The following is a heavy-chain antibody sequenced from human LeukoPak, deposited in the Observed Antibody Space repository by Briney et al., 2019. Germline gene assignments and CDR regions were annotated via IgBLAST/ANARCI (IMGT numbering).Heavy chain of an antibody. CDR1: GYSFTSYW. Sequence: GESLKISCKGSGYSFTSYWIGWVRQMPGKGLEWMGIIYPGDSDPRYSPSFQGQVTISADKSISTAYLQWSSLKASDTDMYYCARTRGSSGLTYYYYGMDVWGKGTTVTVSS. V-gene: IGHV5-51*01. CDR2: IYPGDSDP. D-gene: IGHD6-19*01. CDR3: ARTRGSSGLTYYYYGMDV. J-gene: IGHJ6*04.